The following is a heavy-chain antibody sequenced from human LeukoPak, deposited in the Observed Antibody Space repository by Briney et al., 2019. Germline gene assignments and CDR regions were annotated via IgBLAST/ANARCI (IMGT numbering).Heavy chain of an antibody. CDR2: IRSKGYGGTI. J-gene: IGHJ4*02. CDR1: GFLFRDYA. Sequence: GGSLRLSCTPSGFLFRDYAISWVRQAPGKGLEWVGFIRSKGYGGTIEYAASVKGRFTISRDDSRSTAFLQMNSLRTEDTAVYYCARSIVVVSYYLDYWGQGTLVTVSS. D-gene: IGHD2-21*01. CDR3: ARSIVVVSYYLDY. V-gene: IGHV3-49*04.